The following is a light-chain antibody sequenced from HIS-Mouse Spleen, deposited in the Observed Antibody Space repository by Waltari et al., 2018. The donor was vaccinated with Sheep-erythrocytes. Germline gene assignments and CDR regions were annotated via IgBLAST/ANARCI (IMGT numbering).Light chain of an antibody. Sequence: IQMTQSPSTLSASVGDRVTFTSRPSQSIRSCLAGDQQKPGKAPKLLIYKASSLESGVPSRFSGSGSGTEFTLTISSLQPDDFATYYCQQYNSYSRTFGQGTKLEIK. V-gene: IGKV1-5*03. CDR3: QQYNSYSRT. J-gene: IGKJ2*01. CDR2: KAS. CDR1: QSIRSC.